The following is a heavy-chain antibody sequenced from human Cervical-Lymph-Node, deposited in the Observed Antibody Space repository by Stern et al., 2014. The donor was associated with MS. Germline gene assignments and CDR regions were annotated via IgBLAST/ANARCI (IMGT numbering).Heavy chain of an antibody. V-gene: IGHV7-4-1*02. CDR2: INTNTGHP. J-gene: IGHJ4*02. D-gene: IGHD4-17*01. CDR1: GYTFTTYG. CDR3: ARYAPMVTTDFDY. Sequence: QVQMVQSGSELNKPGASVTGSCKTSGYTFTTYGVNWVRQATGQGLEWMGWINTNTGHPTYSQDFTGRFVFSLDSSVTTAYLQIRMLKAEDTAVYYCARYAPMVTTDFDYWGQGTLVTVSS.